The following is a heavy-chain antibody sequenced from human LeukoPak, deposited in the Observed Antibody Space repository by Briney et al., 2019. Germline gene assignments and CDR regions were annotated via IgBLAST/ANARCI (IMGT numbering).Heavy chain of an antibody. V-gene: IGHV3-9*01. D-gene: IGHD4-11*01. CDR1: GFTFDDYA. J-gene: IGHJ3*02. CDR2: ISWNSGSI. Sequence: GGSLRLSCAASGFTFDDYAMHWVRQAPGKGLEWVSGISWNSGSIGYADSVKGRFTISRDNAKNPLYLQMNSLRAEDTALYYCAKYSNYLDAFDIWGQGTMVTVSS. CDR3: AKYSNYLDAFDI.